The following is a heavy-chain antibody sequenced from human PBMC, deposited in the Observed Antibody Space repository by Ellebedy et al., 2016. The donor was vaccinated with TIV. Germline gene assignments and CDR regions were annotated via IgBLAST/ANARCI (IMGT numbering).Heavy chain of an antibody. J-gene: IGHJ4*02. CDR3: ARGGVDGTDYSSSWFDY. CDR1: GYSFSTYW. D-gene: IGHD6-13*01. Sequence: GESLKISCKGSGYSFSTYWIAWVRQMPGEGLEWMGIIYPDDSDTRYSPSFQGQVTISADKSISTAYLQWRSLKASDSAMYYCARGGVDGTDYSSSWFDYWGQGTLVSVSS. V-gene: IGHV5-51*01. CDR2: IYPDDSDT.